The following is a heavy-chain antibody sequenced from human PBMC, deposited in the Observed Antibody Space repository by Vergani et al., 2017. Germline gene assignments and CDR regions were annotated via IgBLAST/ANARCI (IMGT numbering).Heavy chain of an antibody. J-gene: IGHJ6*02. D-gene: IGHD3-22*01. CDR1: GFTFSSYE. V-gene: IGHV3-48*03. Sequence: EVQLVESGGGLVQPGGSLRLSCAASGFTFSSYEMNWVRQAPGKGLEWVSYISSSGSTIYYADSVKGRFTISRDNAKNSLYLQMNSLRAEDTAVYYCAREGXYYDSSGYRTGGGYYYYYGMDVWGQGTTVTVSS. CDR3: AREGXYYDSSGYRTGGGYYYYYGMDV. CDR2: ISSSGSTI.